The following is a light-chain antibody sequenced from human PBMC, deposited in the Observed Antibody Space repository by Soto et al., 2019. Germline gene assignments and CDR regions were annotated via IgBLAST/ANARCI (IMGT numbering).Light chain of an antibody. V-gene: IGKV3-20*01. CDR2: ATS. Sequence: EIVLTQSPGTLSMSPGETATLSCRASQSVSSSYLAWYQQKPGQAPRLLIYATSSRAAGIPDRFSGSGSGTDFTLTISRLEPEDFAVYYCQQYDNSPGYTFGQGTKVDIK. CDR1: QSVSSSY. J-gene: IGKJ2*01. CDR3: QQYDNSPGYT.